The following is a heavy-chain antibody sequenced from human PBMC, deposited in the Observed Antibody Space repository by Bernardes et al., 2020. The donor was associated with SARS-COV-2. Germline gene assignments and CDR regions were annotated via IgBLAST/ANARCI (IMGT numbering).Heavy chain of an antibody. J-gene: IGHJ4*02. CDR1: GFSFSSYG. Sequence: GGSLRLSCAASGFSFSSYGMTWVRQAPGKGLEWLSLITSAGATYYADSVKGRFTISRDNSKNTLYLQMNSPRADETAVYSCARREAGSGQPYYFDYWGQGTLVTVSS. D-gene: IGHD3-10*01. V-gene: IGHV3-23*01. CDR2: ITSAGAT. CDR3: ARREAGSGQPYYFDY.